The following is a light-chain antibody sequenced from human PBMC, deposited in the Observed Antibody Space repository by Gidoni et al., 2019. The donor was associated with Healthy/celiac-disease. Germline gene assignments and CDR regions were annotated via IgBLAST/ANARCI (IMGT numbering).Light chain of an antibody. J-gene: IGLJ1*01. CDR1: SSDVGSYNL. CDR3: CSYAGSSTFYV. Sequence: QSALTQPASVSGSPGQSITISCTGTSSDVGSYNLVSGYQQYPGKAPKLMIYEGSKRPSGVSNRFSGSKSGNTASLTISGLQAEDEADYYCCSYAGSSTFYVFGTGTKVTVL. V-gene: IGLV2-23*01. CDR2: EGS.